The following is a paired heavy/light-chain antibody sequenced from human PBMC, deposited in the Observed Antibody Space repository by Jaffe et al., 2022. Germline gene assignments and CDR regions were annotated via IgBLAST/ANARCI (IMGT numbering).Heavy chain of an antibody. J-gene: IGHJ4*02. CDR3: VRASVATD. V-gene: IGHV3-74*01. CDR1: GFTFTTYW. Sequence: EVQLVESGGALVQPGGSLRLSCAASGFTFTTYWMYWVRQAPGKGLVWVSRINSDGTRINYADPVKGRFTISRDNAKNTLYLQMNSLRAEDTAVYYCVRASVATDWGQGTLVTVSS. CDR2: INSDGTRI. D-gene: IGHD5-12*01.
Light chain of an antibody. V-gene: IGLV1-40*01. Sequence: QSALTQPPSVSGAPGQRVTISCTGSSSNIGAGFDVVWYQQVPGTAPKVLIYGSINRPSGVPDRFSGSKSGASASLAITGLQAEDEADYYCQSSDSSLSGWVFGGGTKLTVL. CDR2: GSI. CDR3: QSSDSSLSGWV. J-gene: IGLJ3*02. CDR1: SSNIGAGFD.